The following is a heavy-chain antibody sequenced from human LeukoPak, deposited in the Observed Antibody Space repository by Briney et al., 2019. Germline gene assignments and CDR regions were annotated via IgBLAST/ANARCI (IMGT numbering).Heavy chain of an antibody. CDR1: GGSISGSNYY. D-gene: IGHD3-22*01. CDR3: ARDPSGYFNY. CDR2: IYSSGNT. V-gene: IGHV4-39*02. J-gene: IGHJ4*02. Sequence: PSETLSLTCTVSGGSISGSNYYWGWIRQPPGKGLEWIGSIYSSGNTYYNLSLKSRVIISLDMSKNQFSLKLNSVTAADTAVYYCARDPSGYFNYWGQGTLATVSS.